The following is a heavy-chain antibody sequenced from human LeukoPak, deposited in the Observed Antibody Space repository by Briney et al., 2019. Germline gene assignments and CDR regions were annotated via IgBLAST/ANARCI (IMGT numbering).Heavy chain of an antibody. CDR1: GFTFSTYS. Sequence: GGSLRLSCAASGFTFSTYSMSWVRQAPRMGLEWVSVIYGSGDTTNYADSVKGRFTISRDNSKNMLYLQMHGLRAEDTAVYYCAKDQRPDSGYDIDYWGQGTLVTVSS. CDR2: IYGSGDTT. CDR3: AKDQRPDSGYDIDY. D-gene: IGHD5-12*01. V-gene: IGHV3-23*01. J-gene: IGHJ4*02.